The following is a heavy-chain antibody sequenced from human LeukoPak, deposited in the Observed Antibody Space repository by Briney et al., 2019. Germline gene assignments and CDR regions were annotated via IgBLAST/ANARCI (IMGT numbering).Heavy chain of an antibody. J-gene: IGHJ3*02. D-gene: IGHD1-26*01. Sequence: ASVKVSCKASGYTFTSYDINWVRQATGQGLEWLGFMNPNSGNTGYAQKFQGRVTMTRDTSISTAYVELSSLRSEDTAVYYCARGGSYKTHAFDIWGQGTMVTVSS. CDR1: GYTFTSYD. V-gene: IGHV1-8*01. CDR2: MNPNSGNT. CDR3: ARGGSYKTHAFDI.